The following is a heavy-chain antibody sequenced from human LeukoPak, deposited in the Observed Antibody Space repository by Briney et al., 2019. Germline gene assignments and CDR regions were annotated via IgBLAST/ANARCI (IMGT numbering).Heavy chain of an antibody. CDR1: GFTFSSSW. CDR2: IKQDGSEK. Sequence: AGGSLRLSCATSGFTFSSSWMSWVRQAPGKGLEWVANIKQDGSEKDYVDSVKGRFTISRDNAKNSLYLQMNSLRAEDTAVYYCATLWFGDYYYYYGMDVWGKGTTVTVSS. J-gene: IGHJ6*04. CDR3: ATLWFGDYYYYYGMDV. D-gene: IGHD3-10*01. V-gene: IGHV3-7*03.